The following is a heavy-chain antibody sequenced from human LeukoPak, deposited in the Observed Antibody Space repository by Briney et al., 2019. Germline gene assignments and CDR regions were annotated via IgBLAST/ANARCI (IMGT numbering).Heavy chain of an antibody. J-gene: IGHJ5*02. D-gene: IGHD3-10*01. CDR3: ARHCGETRVRGVHSNWFDP. CDR2: IYYSGST. CDR1: GGSISSSSYY. Sequence: SETLSLTCTVSGGSISSSSYYWGWIRQPPGKGLEWIGSIYYSGSTYYNPSLKSRVTISVDTSKNQFSLKLSSVTAADTAVYYCARHCGETRVRGVHSNWFDPWGQGTLVTVSS. V-gene: IGHV4-39*01.